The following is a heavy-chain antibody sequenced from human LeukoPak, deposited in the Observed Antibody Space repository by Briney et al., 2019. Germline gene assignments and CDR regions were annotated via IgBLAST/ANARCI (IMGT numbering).Heavy chain of an antibody. J-gene: IGHJ3*02. CDR2: IIPILGIA. CDR3: SRQLGLLWFGELLPDAFDI. V-gene: IGHV1-69*04. Sequence: ASVKVSCKASGGTFSSYAISWVRQAPGQGLEWMGRIIPILGIANYAQKFQGRVTITADKSTSTAYMELSSLRSEDTAVYYCSRQLGLLWFGELLPDAFDIWGQGTMVTVSS. D-gene: IGHD3-10*01. CDR1: GGTFSSYA.